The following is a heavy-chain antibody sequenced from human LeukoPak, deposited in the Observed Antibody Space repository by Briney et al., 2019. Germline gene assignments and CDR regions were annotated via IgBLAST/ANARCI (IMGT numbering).Heavy chain of an antibody. CDR2: IYYSGST. Sequence: KASETLSLTCTVSGGSISSYYWSWIRQPPGKGLEWIGYIYYSGSTNYNPSLKSRVTISVDTSKNQFSLKLSSVTAADTAVYYCARGRYSSGWYPPYSEYYFDYWGQGTLVTVSS. CDR3: ARGRYSSGWYPPYSEYYFDY. J-gene: IGHJ4*02. D-gene: IGHD6-19*01. V-gene: IGHV4-59*01. CDR1: GGSISSYY.